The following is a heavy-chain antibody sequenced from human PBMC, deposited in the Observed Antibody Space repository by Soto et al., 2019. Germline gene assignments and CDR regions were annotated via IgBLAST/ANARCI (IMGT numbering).Heavy chain of an antibody. CDR1: GGSISSGGYY. CDR2: IYYSGST. CDR3: ARYWNCISTSCYVPWFDP. D-gene: IGHD2-2*01. Sequence: SETLSLTCTVSGGSISSGGYYWSWIRQHPGKGLEWIGYIYYSGSTYYNPSLKSRVTISVDTSKNQFSLKLSSVTAADTAVYYCARYWNCISTSCYVPWFDPWGQGTLVTVSS. J-gene: IGHJ5*02. V-gene: IGHV4-31*03.